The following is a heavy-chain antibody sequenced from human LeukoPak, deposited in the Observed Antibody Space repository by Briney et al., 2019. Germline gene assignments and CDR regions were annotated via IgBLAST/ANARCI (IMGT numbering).Heavy chain of an antibody. CDR1: GFTFSSYA. D-gene: IGHD3-22*01. CDR3: AKFLSDYYDSSGCDY. CDR2: ISGSGGST. V-gene: IGHV3-23*01. J-gene: IGHJ4*02. Sequence: PGGSLRLSCAASGFTFSSYAMSWVRQAPGKGLEWVSAISGSGGSTYYADSVKGRFTISRDNSKNTLYLQMNSLRAEDTAVYYCAKFLSDYYDSSGCDYWGQGTLVTVSS.